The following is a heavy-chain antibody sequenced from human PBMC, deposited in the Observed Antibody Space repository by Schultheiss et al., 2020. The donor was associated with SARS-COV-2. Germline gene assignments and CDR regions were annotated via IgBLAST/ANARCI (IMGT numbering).Heavy chain of an antibody. CDR1: GYTFTSYG. Sequence: ASVKVSCKASGYTFTSYGISWVRQAPGQGLEWMGWMNPNSGNTGYAQKFQGRVTMTRNTSISTAYMELSSLRSEDTAVYYCARSPSGLMTNWFDPWGQGTLVTVSS. CDR3: ARSPSGLMTNWFDP. D-gene: IGHD3-10*01. J-gene: IGHJ5*02. CDR2: MNPNSGNT. V-gene: IGHV1-8*02.